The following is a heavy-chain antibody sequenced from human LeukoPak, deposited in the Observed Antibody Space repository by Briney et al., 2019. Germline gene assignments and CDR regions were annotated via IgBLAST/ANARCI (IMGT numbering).Heavy chain of an antibody. Sequence: GESLKVSCKASGYTFTSYDINWVRQATGQGLEWMGWMNPNSGNTGYAQKFQGRVTMTRNTSISTAYMELSSLRSEDTAVYYCARRLYYYYYYYMDVWGKGTTVTISS. V-gene: IGHV1-8*01. CDR2: MNPNSGNT. J-gene: IGHJ6*03. CDR1: GYTFTSYD. CDR3: ARRLYYYYYYYMDV.